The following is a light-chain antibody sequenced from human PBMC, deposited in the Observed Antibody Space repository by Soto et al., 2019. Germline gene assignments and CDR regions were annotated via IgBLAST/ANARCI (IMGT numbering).Light chain of an antibody. V-gene: IGKV3-20*01. CDR3: QQYDSSPRT. J-gene: IGKJ1*01. CDR2: RTS. CDR1: QSVSSSY. Sequence: IALTQSPGTLSLSPGARATLSCRASQSVSSSYLAWYQQKPGQAPRLLIYRTSNRATGIPDRFSGSGSGTDFTLTISRLEPEDFAVYWCQQYDSSPRTFGQGTKVDIK.